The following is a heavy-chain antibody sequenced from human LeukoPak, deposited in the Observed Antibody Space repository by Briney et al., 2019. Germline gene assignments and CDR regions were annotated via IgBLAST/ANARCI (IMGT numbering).Heavy chain of an antibody. J-gene: IGHJ4*02. CDR2: IVNTGDTT. V-gene: IGHV3-23*01. Sequence: PGGSLRLSCAASGFTFSNAWMTWVRQAPGKGLEWVSTIVNTGDTTYYGDSVKGRFTISRDNSKNTLYLQMNSLRAEDTAVYYCARNRLSVTDYWGQGTLVTVSS. CDR3: ARNRLSVTDY. CDR1: GFTFSNAW. D-gene: IGHD2/OR15-2a*01.